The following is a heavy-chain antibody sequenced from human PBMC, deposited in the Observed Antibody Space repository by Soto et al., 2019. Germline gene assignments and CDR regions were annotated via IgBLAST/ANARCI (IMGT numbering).Heavy chain of an antibody. J-gene: IGHJ4*02. V-gene: IGHV4-34*01. Sequence: SETLSLTCAVYGGSFSGYYWSWIRQPPGKGLEWIGEINHSGSTNYNPSLKSRVTISVDTSKNQFSLKLSSVTAADTAVYYCARLYYYDSSGYYSGWGQGTLVTVSS. CDR1: GGSFSGYY. CDR2: INHSGST. D-gene: IGHD3-22*01. CDR3: ARLYYYDSSGYYSG.